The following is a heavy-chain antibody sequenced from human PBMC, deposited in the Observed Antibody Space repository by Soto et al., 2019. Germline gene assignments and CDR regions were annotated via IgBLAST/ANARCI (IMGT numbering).Heavy chain of an antibody. D-gene: IGHD6-19*01. CDR3: ARAVAGTIDY. Sequence: ASVKVSCKASGYTFTIYGISWVRQAPGQGLEWMGWISAYNGNTNYAQKLQGRVTMTRNTATSTAYMELSSLRSDDTAVYYCARAVAGTIDYWGQGTLVTVSS. CDR1: GYTFTIYG. CDR2: ISAYNGNT. J-gene: IGHJ4*02. V-gene: IGHV1-18*01.